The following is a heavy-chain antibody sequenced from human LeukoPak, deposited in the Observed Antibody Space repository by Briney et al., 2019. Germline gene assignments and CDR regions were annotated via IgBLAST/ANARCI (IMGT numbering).Heavy chain of an antibody. CDR2: INSDGSST. CDR1: GFTFSSYW. Sequence: PGGSLRLSCAASGFTFSSYWMHSVRQAPGKGLVWVSRINSDGSSTSYADSVKGRFTISRDNAKNTLYLQMNSLRAEDTAVYYCARGGHYYDSSAYYGGTNFDCWGQGTLVTVSS. J-gene: IGHJ4*02. V-gene: IGHV3-74*01. CDR3: ARGGHYYDSSAYYGGTNFDC. D-gene: IGHD3-22*01.